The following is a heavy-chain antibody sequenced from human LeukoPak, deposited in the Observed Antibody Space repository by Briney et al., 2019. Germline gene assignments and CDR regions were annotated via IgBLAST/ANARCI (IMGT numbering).Heavy chain of an antibody. D-gene: IGHD3-22*01. CDR2: IIPILGIA. CDR3: ARTPGYYYDSSGYYYYFDY. J-gene: IGHJ4*02. CDR1: GGTFSSYA. V-gene: IGHV1-69*04. Sequence: ASVKVSCKASGGTFSSYAISWVRQAPGQGLEWMGRIIPILGIANYAQKLQGRVTITADKSTGTAYMELSSLRSEDTAVYYCARTPGYYYDSSGYYYYFDYWGQGTLVTVSS.